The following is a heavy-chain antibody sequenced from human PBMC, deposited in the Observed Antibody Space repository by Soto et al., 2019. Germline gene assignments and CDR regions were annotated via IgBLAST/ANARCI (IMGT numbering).Heavy chain of an antibody. CDR3: ARHSTSATKDY. D-gene: IGHD1-1*01. V-gene: IGHV5-51*01. Sequence: GESLKISCKGSGYSFTTYWIAWVRQMPGKGLEWVGIIYPGDSDTRYSPSFEGHVTISVDKSISTAFLQWNSLKASDNAIYYCARHSTSATKDYWGQGTPAPVYS. J-gene: IGHJ4*01. CDR2: IYPGDSDT. CDR1: GYSFTTYW.